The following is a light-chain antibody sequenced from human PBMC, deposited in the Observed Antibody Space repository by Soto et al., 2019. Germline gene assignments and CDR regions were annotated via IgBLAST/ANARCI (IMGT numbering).Light chain of an antibody. J-gene: IGKJ1*01. CDR3: QQYYSKSGT. V-gene: IGKV1-5*03. CDR2: EAS. CDR1: QNINTW. Sequence: DIQMTQSPSTLSASVGDRVTLSCRASQNINTWLAWYQQKPGKAPNLLIYEASSLATGIPPRFSGSRSGTEFTLIISSLQSDDFATYYCQQYYSKSGTFGQGTKVEIK.